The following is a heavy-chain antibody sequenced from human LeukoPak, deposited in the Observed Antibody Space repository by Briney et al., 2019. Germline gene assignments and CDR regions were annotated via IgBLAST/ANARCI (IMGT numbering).Heavy chain of an antibody. CDR3: ARPAYTAAYDL. CDR1: GFIFSTYW. D-gene: IGHD3-16*01. CDR2: MKGDGSEI. V-gene: IGHV3-7*01. Sequence: PGGSLRLSCAASGFIFSTYWMMWARQAPGKGLEWVANMKGDGSEIHYVDSVMGRFTISRDNARNSLFLQMNGLRPEDTAVYYCARPAYTAAYDLWGQGTMVTVSS. J-gene: IGHJ3*01.